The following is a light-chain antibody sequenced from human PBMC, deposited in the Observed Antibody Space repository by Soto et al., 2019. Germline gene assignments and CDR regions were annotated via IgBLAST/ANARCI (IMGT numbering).Light chain of an antibody. CDR3: QQEYSAPWT. Sequence: DIQMTQSPSSLSASVGDRVTIPCRASQSISTYLNWYQQKPGKAPKLLIFAASSLYSGVPSRFSGSGSGTDFTLTINGLQPEDFATYYCQQEYSAPWTFGQGTKVEVK. CDR1: QSISTY. J-gene: IGKJ1*01. V-gene: IGKV1-39*01. CDR2: AAS.